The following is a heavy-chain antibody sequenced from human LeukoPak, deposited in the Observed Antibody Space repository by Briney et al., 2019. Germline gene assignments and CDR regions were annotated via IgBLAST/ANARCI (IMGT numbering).Heavy chain of an antibody. V-gene: IGHV3-66*01. CDR1: GFIVSSNH. D-gene: IGHD3-22*01. J-gene: IGHJ4*02. CDR2: IYSGGST. Sequence: GGSLRLSRAASGFIVSSNHMNWVRQAPGKGLEWVSVIYSGGSTYYADSVKGRFTISRDNSKNTLYLQMNSLRAEDTAVYYCARGSRDSSGYGDCWGQGILVTVSS. CDR3: ARGSRDSSGYGDC.